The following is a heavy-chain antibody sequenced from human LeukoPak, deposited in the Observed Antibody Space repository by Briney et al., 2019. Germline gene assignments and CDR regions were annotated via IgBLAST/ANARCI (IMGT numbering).Heavy chain of an antibody. CDR3: ARGGIAASGTSRKQGIDY. V-gene: IGHV3-21*01. D-gene: IGHD6-13*01. CDR2: ISSSSSYI. Sequence: GGSLRLSCAASGFTFSSYSMNWVRQAPGKGLEWVSSISSSSSYIYYADSVKGRFTISRDNAKNSLYLQMNSLRAEDTAVYYCARGGIAASGTSRKQGIDYWGQGTLVTVSS. J-gene: IGHJ4*02. CDR1: GFTFSSYS.